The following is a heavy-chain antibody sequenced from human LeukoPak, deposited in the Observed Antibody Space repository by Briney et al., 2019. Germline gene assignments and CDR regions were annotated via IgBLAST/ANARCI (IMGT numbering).Heavy chain of an antibody. V-gene: IGHV4-4*07. CDR2: IYTSGST. J-gene: IGHJ5*02. D-gene: IGHD6-19*01. CDR1: GDSISSYY. CDR3: ARDRLIAVAGNWFDP. Sequence: SETLSLTCTVSGDSISSYYWRWIRQPAGKGLEWIGRIYTSGSTNYNPSLKSRVTISVDKSKNQFSLKLSSVTAADTAVYYCARDRLIAVAGNWFDPWGQGTLVTVSS.